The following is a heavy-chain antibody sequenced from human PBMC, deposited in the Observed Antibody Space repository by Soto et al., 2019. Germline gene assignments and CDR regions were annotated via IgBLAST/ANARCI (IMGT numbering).Heavy chain of an antibody. Sequence: QVPLVQSGAEVKKPASSVKVSCKASGGTFSSYAISWVRQAPGQGLEWMGGIIPIFGTANYAQKFQGRVTITADESTSTAYMELGSLRSEDTAVYYCARDSLSYCGGDCPWGYWGQGTLVTVFS. CDR3: ARDSLSYCGGDCPWGY. CDR2: IIPIFGTA. D-gene: IGHD2-21*02. V-gene: IGHV1-69*01. CDR1: GGTFSSYA. J-gene: IGHJ4*02.